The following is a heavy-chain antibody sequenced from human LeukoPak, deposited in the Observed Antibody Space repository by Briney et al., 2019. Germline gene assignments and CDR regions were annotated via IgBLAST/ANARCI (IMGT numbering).Heavy chain of an antibody. CDR1: GFTVSSNY. J-gene: IGHJ5*02. D-gene: IGHD3-22*01. CDR2: IYSGGST. Sequence: GGSLRLSCAASGFTVSSNYMSWVRQAPGKGLEWVSVIYSGGSTYYADSVKGRFTISRDNSKNTLYLQMNSLRAEDTAVYYCARVDYYDSSGYYYEPWGQGTLVTVSS. CDR3: ARVDYYDSSGYYYEP. V-gene: IGHV3-53*01.